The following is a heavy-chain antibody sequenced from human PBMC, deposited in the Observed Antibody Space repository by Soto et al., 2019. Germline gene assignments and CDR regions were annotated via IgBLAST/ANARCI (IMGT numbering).Heavy chain of an antibody. J-gene: IGHJ6*02. CDR2: IYPGDSDT. Sequence: GESLKISCKGSGYRFTSYWIGWVRQMPGKGLEWMGIIYPGDSDTRYSPSFQGQVTISADKSISTAYLQWSSLKASDTAMYYCASLNLTQETNYGMDVCRQGTTVTVS. V-gene: IGHV5-51*01. CDR3: ASLNLTQETNYGMDV. CDR1: GYRFTSYW.